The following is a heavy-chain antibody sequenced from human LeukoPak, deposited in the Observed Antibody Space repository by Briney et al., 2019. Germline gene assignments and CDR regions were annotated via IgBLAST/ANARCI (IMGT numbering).Heavy chain of an antibody. CDR3: ASSLSIAAAAPFDY. V-gene: IGHV1-69*13. Sequence: ASVKVSCKASGCTFNSYAISWVRQAPGQRLKWMGGIIPIFGTANYAQKFQGRVTITADESTSTAYMELSSLRSEDTAVYYCASSLSIAAAAPFDYWGQGTLVTVSS. CDR2: IIPIFGTA. J-gene: IGHJ4*02. CDR1: GCTFNSYA. D-gene: IGHD6-13*01.